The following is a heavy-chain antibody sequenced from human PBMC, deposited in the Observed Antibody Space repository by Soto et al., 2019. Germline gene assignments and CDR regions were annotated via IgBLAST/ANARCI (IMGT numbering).Heavy chain of an antibody. CDR1: GFTFGSYS. J-gene: IGHJ4*02. CDR3: ARAATSLGYCSSTSCYEFDY. Sequence: GGSLRLSCAASGFTFGSYSMNWVRQAPGKGLQWVSYISRSSSSIYYADSVKGRFTISRDNAKNSLYLQMNTLTDDDTAVYYCARAATSLGYCSSTSCYEFDYRGQGTLVTVSS. V-gene: IGHV3-48*02. D-gene: IGHD2-2*01. CDR2: ISRSSSSI.